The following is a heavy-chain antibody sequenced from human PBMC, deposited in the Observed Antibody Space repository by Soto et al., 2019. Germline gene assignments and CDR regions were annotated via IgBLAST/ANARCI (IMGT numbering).Heavy chain of an antibody. CDR3: ARDIWSGDYKWFDS. D-gene: IGHD3-3*01. CDR1: TVTINVHG. CDR2: ISNDGRAQ. J-gene: IGHJ5*01. Sequence: GGSLRLSCTSSTVTINVHGIQWVRQAPGKGLEWVAFISNDGRAQYYADSVEGRFTISRDYSKNTVDLQMNSLRNEETAVYYCARDIWSGDYKWFDSWGPGTLVTVYS. V-gene: IGHV3-30*03.